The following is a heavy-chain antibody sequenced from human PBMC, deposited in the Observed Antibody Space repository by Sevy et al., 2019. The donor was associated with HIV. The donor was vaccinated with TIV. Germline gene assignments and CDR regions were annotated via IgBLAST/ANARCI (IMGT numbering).Heavy chain of an antibody. CDR3: AEDGGHSSSSLPRYWYGMDV. V-gene: IGHV3-9*01. CDR2: ISRNSGSI. Sequence: GGSLGLSCAASGFTFDDYAMHWVRQAPGKGLEWVSCISRNSGSIGYADSVKGRFTIFRDNAKNSLYLKMNSLRAEDTALYYCAEDGGHSSSSLPRYWYGMDVWGQGTTVTVSS. CDR1: GFTFDDYA. D-gene: IGHD6-6*01. J-gene: IGHJ6*02.